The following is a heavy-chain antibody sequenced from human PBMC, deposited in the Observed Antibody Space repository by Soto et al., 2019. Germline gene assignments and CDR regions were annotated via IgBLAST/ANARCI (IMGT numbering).Heavy chain of an antibody. V-gene: IGHV2-26*01. D-gene: IGHD1-20*01. Sequence: QVTLKESGPVLVKPTETLTLTCTVSGFSLSNARMGVSWIRQPPGKALEWLAHIFSNDEKSYSTSLKSRLTISKDTTKSQVVLTMTNMDPVDKATYYWARTSRGPYIRNDAYDYWGQGTLVPVSS. J-gene: IGHJ4*02. CDR3: ARTSRGPYIRNDAYDY. CDR1: GFSLSNARMG. CDR2: IFSNDEK.